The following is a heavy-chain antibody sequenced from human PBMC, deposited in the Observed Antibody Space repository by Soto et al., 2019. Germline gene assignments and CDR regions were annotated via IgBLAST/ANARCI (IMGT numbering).Heavy chain of an antibody. CDR1: GYSFTSYW. V-gene: IGHV5-51*01. CDR3: ASLYCSSTSCPYGMDV. Sequence: GESLKISCKGSGYSFTSYWIGWVRQIPGKGLEWMGIIYPGDSDTRYSPSFQGQVTISADKSISTAYLQWSSLKASDTAMYYCASLYCSSTSCPYGMDVWGQGTTVTVSS. CDR2: IYPGDSDT. D-gene: IGHD2-2*01. J-gene: IGHJ6*02.